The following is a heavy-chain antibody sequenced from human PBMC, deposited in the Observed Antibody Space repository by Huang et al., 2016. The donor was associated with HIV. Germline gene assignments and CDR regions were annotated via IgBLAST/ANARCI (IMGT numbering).Heavy chain of an antibody. CDR3: ARARGYYDSSVSYYFDY. D-gene: IGHD3-22*01. V-gene: IGHV1-69*13. J-gene: IGHJ4*02. Sequence: QVQLVQSGAEVKKPGSSVKVSCKASGGTFSSYAISWVRQAPGKGLEGMGGIIPIFGTANDAQKFQGRVTITADEATSTAYMELSSLRSEDTAVYYCARARGYYDSSVSYYFDYWGQGTLVTVSS. CDR2: IIPIFGTA. CDR1: GGTFSSYA.